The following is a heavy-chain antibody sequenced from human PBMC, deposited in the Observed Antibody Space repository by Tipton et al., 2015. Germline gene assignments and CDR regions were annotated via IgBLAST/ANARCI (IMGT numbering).Heavy chain of an antibody. Sequence: TLSLTCTVSGGSVSSGSYYWSWIRQPPGKGLEWIGYISFSDTTHYNPSLKSRVTISVDTSKNQFSLILTSVTAADTAVYYCARAYDYGDSPPGPLGYWGQGTLVTVSS. CDR2: ISFSDTT. D-gene: IGHD4-17*01. V-gene: IGHV4-61*01. CDR3: ARAYDYGDSPPGPLGY. CDR1: GGSVSSGSYY. J-gene: IGHJ4*02.